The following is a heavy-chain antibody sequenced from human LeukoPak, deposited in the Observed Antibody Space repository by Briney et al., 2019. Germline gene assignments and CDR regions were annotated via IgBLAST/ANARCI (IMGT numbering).Heavy chain of an antibody. D-gene: IGHD3-10*01. CDR3: ARDVGTMVPGGSGLNV. Sequence: SETLSLTCTVSGGSSSSYYWSWIRQPPGKGLEWIGYIYYSGSTNYNPSLKSRVTISVDTSKNQFSLKLSSVTAADTAVYYCARDVGTMVPGGSGLNVWGKGTTVTVSS. CDR1: GGSSSSYY. CDR2: IYYSGST. J-gene: IGHJ6*04. V-gene: IGHV4-59*01.